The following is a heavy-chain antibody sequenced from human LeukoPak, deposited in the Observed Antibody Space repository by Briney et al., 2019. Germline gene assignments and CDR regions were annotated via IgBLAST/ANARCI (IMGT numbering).Heavy chain of an antibody. CDR3: ARDRGYCSGGTCYASFDH. CDR2: ISSSSGGTI. D-gene: IGHD2-15*01. J-gene: IGHJ4*02. Sequence: GGAPTLSCAAPGFIFSGYGMNWVRQAPGKGLEFISFISSSSGGTIYYADSVKGRFTISRDNAKNSVYLQMNSLRAEDTAVYYCARDRGYCSGGTCYASFDHWGQGTLVTVSS. V-gene: IGHV3-48*01. CDR1: GFIFSGYG.